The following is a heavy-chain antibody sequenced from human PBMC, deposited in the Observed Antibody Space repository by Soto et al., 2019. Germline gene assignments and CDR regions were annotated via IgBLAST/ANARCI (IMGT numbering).Heavy chain of an antibody. Sequence: QVQLVQSVAEVKKPGSSVIVACKISGGSLSNITVSWVRQAPGLGLEWMGRVNPLLGTANYAQKFQGRVTLSADRSTTPAYMDMTSLTSDDTAMYYCARLPFDSWGQGTLVTVSS. CDR2: VNPLLGTA. CDR3: ARLPFDS. CDR1: GGSLSNIT. V-gene: IGHV1-69*08. J-gene: IGHJ4*02.